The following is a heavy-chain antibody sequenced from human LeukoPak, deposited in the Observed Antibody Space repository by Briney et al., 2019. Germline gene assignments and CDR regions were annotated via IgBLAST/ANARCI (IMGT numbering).Heavy chain of an antibody. CDR3: ARDSHSRWFDP. CDR2: ISHDGSNT. D-gene: IGHD2-21*01. CDR1: GFTFSRSA. Sequence: PGGSLRLSCAASGFTFSRSAVHWVRQAPGKGLEWVAVISHDGSNTDYTDSVKGRFTISRDNSKNTLYLQMNSLRAEDTAVYYCARDSHSRWFDPWGQGTLVTVSS. J-gene: IGHJ5*02. V-gene: IGHV3-30*03.